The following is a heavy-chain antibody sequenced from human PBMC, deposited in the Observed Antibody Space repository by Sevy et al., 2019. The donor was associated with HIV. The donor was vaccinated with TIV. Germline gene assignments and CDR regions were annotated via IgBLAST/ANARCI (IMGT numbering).Heavy chain of an antibody. V-gene: IGHV3-49*03. Sequence: GGSLRLSCTASGFTFGDYAMSWFRQAPGKGLEWVGFIRSKAYGGTTEYAASVKGRFTISRDDSKSIAYLQMNSLKTEDTAVYYCTREGYYYGSGSYFPFDYWGQGTLVTVSS. CDR2: IRSKAYGGTT. J-gene: IGHJ4*02. CDR3: TREGYYYGSGSYFPFDY. D-gene: IGHD3-10*01. CDR1: GFTFGDYA.